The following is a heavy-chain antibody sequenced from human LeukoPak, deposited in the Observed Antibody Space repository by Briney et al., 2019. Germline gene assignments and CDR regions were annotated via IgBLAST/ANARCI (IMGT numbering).Heavy chain of an antibody. D-gene: IGHD2-15*01. CDR3: ARDHSTRYCSGGSCYLDY. Sequence: GGSLRLSCAASGFTFSSYAMSWVRQAPGKGLEWVSSISSSSSYIYYADSVKGRFTISRDNAKNSLYLQMNSLRAEDTAVYYCARDHSTRYCSGGSCYLDYWGQGTLVTVSS. J-gene: IGHJ4*02. CDR1: GFTFSSYA. CDR2: ISSSSSYI. V-gene: IGHV3-21*01.